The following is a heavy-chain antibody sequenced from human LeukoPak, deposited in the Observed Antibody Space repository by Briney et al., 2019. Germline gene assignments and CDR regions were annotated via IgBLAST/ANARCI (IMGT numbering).Heavy chain of an antibody. Sequence: SETLSLTCTVSGGSISSYYWSWIRQPPGKGLEWIGYNYYSGSTNYNPSLKSRVTISVDTSKNQFSLKLSSVTAADTAVYYCARVGYSGYVDLYYFDYWGQGTLVTVSS. CDR3: ARVGYSGYVDLYYFDY. CDR1: GGSISSYY. CDR2: NYYSGST. J-gene: IGHJ4*02. V-gene: IGHV4-59*01. D-gene: IGHD5-12*01.